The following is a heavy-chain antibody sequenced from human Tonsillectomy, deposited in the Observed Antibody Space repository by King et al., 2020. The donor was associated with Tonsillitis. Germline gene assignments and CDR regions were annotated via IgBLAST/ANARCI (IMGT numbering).Heavy chain of an antibody. CDR1: GGSISSYY. Sequence: QLQLQESGPGLVKPSETLSLTCTVSGGSISSYYWSWIRQPPGKGLEWIGYMYYSGSTNYNPSLKSRVSISVDTSKKQFSLKLSSVTAADTAVYYCARVVSGAIPDWYFDLWGRGTLVTVSS. V-gene: IGHV4-59*01. CDR2: MYYSGST. CDR3: ARVVSGAIPDWYFDL. J-gene: IGHJ2*01. D-gene: IGHD2-2*01.